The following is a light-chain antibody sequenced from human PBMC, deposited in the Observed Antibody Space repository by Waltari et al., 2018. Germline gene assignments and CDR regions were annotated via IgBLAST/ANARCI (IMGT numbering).Light chain of an antibody. Sequence: SYELTQPPSVSVSPGQTARITCSGVALPKKYIYWYQQKSGQAPVLVIYEDRKRPSGIPQRFSGSSSGTTATLTISGAQVEDEADYHCYSTESSGNHRVFGGGTKLIVL. J-gene: IGLJ2*01. CDR1: ALPKKY. V-gene: IGLV3-10*01. CDR2: EDR. CDR3: YSTESSGNHRV.